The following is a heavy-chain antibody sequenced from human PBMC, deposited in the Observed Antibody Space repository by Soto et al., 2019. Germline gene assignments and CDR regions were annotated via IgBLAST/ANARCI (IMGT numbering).Heavy chain of an antibody. CDR1: GFTFSSYS. J-gene: IGHJ4*02. CDR3: GRVGGPDTIFGVVPGGGAFDY. Sequence: HPGGSLRLSCAASGFTFSSYSMNWVRQAPGKGLEWVSYISSSSSTIYYADSVKGRFTISRDNAKNSLYLQMNSLRAEDTAVYYRGRVGGPDTIFGVVPGGGAFDYWGQGTLVTVSS. CDR2: ISSSSSTI. V-gene: IGHV3-48*01. D-gene: IGHD3-3*01.